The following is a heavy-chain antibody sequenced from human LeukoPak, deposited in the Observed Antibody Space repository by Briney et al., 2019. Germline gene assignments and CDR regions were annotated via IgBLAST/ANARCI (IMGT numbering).Heavy chain of an antibody. D-gene: IGHD6-13*01. CDR2: IYWNDDK. Sequence: SGPTLVKHTQTLTLTCTFSGFSLSTSGVGVGWIRQPPGKALEWLALIYWNDDKRYSPSLKSRLTITKDTSKNQVVLTMTNMDPVDTATYYCARVITAAAGNWFDPWGQGTLVTVSS. J-gene: IGHJ5*02. CDR1: GFSLSTSGVG. V-gene: IGHV2-5*01. CDR3: ARVITAAAGNWFDP.